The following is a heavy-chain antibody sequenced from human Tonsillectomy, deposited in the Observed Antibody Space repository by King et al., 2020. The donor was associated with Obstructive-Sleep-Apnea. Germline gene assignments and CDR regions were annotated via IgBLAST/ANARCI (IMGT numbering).Heavy chain of an antibody. Sequence: VQLVESGGGVVQPGRSLRLSCAASGFTFSSYAIHWVRQAPGKGLEWVAVISFDGSTKYYADSVKGRFTISTDNSKNTLYLQMNSLRAEDTDVYYCARVPHPDTALVTTYYFDYWGQGTLVTISS. V-gene: IGHV3-30*04. CDR2: ISFDGSTK. D-gene: IGHD5-18*01. CDR1: GFTFSSYA. CDR3: ARVPHPDTALVTTYYFDY. J-gene: IGHJ4*02.